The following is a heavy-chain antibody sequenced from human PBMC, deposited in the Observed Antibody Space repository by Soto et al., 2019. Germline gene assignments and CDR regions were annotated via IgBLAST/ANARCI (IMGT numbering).Heavy chain of an antibody. V-gene: IGHV4-4*02. Sequence: SETLSLTCAVSADSINSSHWWNWVRQRPGKGLEWIGQISHSGNANYNPSLTSRVTISVDKSKNHFSLKLSSATAADTAVYYCASRHFWSGPLTARRLNYWGQGALVTVSS. D-gene: IGHD3-3*02. CDR2: ISHSGNA. J-gene: IGHJ4*02. CDR3: ASRHFWSGPLTARRLNY. CDR1: ADSINSSHW.